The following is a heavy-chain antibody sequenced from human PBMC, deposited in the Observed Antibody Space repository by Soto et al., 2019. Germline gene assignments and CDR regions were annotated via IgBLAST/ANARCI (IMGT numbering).Heavy chain of an antibody. CDR3: TTTGIAVAGFDY. Sequence: GGSLRLSCVASGFTFSNAWMSWVRQAPGKGLEWVGRIKSKTDGGTTDYAAPVKGRFTISRDDSKNTLYLQMNSLKTEDTAVYYCTTTGIAVAGFDYWGQGTLVTVSS. D-gene: IGHD6-19*01. J-gene: IGHJ4*02. CDR1: GFTFSNAW. CDR2: IKSKTDGGTT. V-gene: IGHV3-15*01.